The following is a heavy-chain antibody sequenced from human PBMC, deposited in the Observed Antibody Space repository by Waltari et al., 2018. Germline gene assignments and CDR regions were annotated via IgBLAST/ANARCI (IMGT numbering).Heavy chain of an antibody. Sequence: QVQLVQSGAEVKKPGASVKVSCKASGYTFTGYYMHWVRQAPGQGLEWMGWINPNSGGTNDAQKFQGRVTMTRDTSISTAYMELSRLRSDDTAVYYCAREGGSRGVGPPYYFDYWGQGTLVTVSS. CDR3: AREGGSRGVGPPYYFDY. D-gene: IGHD3-10*01. CDR1: GYTFTGYY. J-gene: IGHJ4*02. V-gene: IGHV1-2*02. CDR2: INPNSGGT.